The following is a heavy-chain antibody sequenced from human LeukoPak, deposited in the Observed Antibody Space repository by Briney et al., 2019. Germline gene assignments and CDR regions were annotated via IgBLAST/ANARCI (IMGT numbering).Heavy chain of an antibody. Sequence: SVKLSCKASGGTFSSYAISWVRQAPGQGLEWMGGIIPIFGTANYAQKFQGRVTITTDESTTTAYMELSSLRSEDTAVYYCARSAVGGNWNFYDYWGQGTLVTVSS. CDR3: ARSAVGGNWNFYDY. CDR2: IIPIFGTA. CDR1: GGTFSSYA. V-gene: IGHV1-69*05. D-gene: IGHD1-7*01. J-gene: IGHJ4*02.